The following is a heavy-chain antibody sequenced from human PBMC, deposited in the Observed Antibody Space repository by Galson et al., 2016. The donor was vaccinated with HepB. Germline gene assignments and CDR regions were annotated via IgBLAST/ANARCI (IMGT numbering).Heavy chain of an antibody. V-gene: IGHV3-9*01. D-gene: IGHD3-10*01. J-gene: IGHJ4*02. CDR2: IFWNSDKR. CDR1: GVTFDYA. Sequence: LRLSCAGYGVTFDYAMHWVRQAPGKGLEWVSGIFWNSDKRDYVDSVRGRFTISRDNAKGSLYLQMNDLRPEDTALYFCVKDLLPGGADSWGQGTLVTVSS. CDR3: VKDLLPGGADS.